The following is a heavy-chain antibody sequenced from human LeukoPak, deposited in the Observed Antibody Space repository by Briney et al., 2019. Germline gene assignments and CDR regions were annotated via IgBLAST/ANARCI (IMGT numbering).Heavy chain of an antibody. Sequence: PSETLSLTCTVSGGSITNNYWSWIRQTPGKGLEWIGYIYYSGTTTYNPSLKGRVTISIDTSTNQFSLQLTSVTAADTAVYYCASSIIRVDDLSPVDYWGRGTLVTVSS. CDR1: GGSITNNY. CDR3: ASSIIRVDDLSPVDY. CDR2: IYYSGTT. V-gene: IGHV4-59*08. J-gene: IGHJ4*02. D-gene: IGHD3-16*02.